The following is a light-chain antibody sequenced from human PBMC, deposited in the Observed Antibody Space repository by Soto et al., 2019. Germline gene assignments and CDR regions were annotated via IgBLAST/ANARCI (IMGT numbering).Light chain of an antibody. CDR2: GAS. V-gene: IGKV3-15*01. CDR1: QSVSSN. J-gene: IGKJ1*01. Sequence: EIVMTQSPATLSVSPGERATLSCRASQSVSSNLAWYQQKPGQAPRLLIYGASTRATGIPARFSGSGSGTDFTLTISRLEPEDLAVYYCQQYDNSVWTFGQGTKV. CDR3: QQYDNSVWT.